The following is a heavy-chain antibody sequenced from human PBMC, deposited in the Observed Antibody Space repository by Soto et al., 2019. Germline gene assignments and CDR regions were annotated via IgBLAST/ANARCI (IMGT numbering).Heavy chain of an antibody. CDR2: IIPISGTT. CDR1: GYTFTGQY. Sequence: SVKVSCKASGYTFTGQYMHWVRQAPGHGLEWMGGIIPISGTTYYTQKFQGRVTITADEPTSTAFMELSSLKSEDTAVFYCARGYCSGGNCYSGMDVWGQGTMVTVS. J-gene: IGHJ6*02. D-gene: IGHD2-15*01. V-gene: IGHV1-69*13. CDR3: ARGYCSGGNCYSGMDV.